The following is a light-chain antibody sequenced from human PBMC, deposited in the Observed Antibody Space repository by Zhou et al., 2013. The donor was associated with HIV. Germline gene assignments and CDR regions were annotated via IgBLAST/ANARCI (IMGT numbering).Light chain of an antibody. CDR1: QNIGKY. Sequence: DILMTQSPSPLSASLGERVSITCRASQNIGKYLNWYQVKPGKAPKLLIHAASSPQSGVPSRFSGSGYGTVFALTISSLQTEDIATYYCQESYIARTFGPGTKV. CDR3: QESYIART. CDR2: AAS. J-gene: IGKJ3*01. V-gene: IGKV1-39*01.